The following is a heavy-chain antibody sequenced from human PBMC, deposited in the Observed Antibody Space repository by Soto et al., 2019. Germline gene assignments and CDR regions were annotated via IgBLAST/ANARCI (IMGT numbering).Heavy chain of an antibody. CDR2: ISAYNGNT. V-gene: IGHV1-18*04. D-gene: IGHD3-3*01. CDR1: CYTFTSYG. Sequence: ASVKVSCKASCYTFTSYGISWVRQAPGQGLEWMGWISAYNGNTNYAQKLQGRVTMTTDTSTSTAYMELRSLRSDDTAVYYCARDTLRVPLREAYYDFCSGYRNYYYGTDVRGPGTTVTVSS. J-gene: IGHJ6*02. CDR3: ARDTLRVPLREAYYDFCSGYRNYYYGTDV.